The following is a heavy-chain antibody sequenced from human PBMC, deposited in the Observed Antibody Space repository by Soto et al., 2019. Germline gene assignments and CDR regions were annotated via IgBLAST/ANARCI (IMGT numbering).Heavy chain of an antibody. CDR2: ISYDGSNK. Sequence: ESGGGVVQPGRSLRLSCAASGFTFSSYGMHWVRQAPGRGLEWVAVISYDGSNKYYADSVKGRFTISRDNSKNTLYLQMNSLRGEDTAVYYCAKDDSSGYWGQATLLTVSS. CDR3: AKDDSSGY. J-gene: IGHJ4*02. D-gene: IGHD6-19*01. V-gene: IGHV3-30*18. CDR1: GFTFSSYG.